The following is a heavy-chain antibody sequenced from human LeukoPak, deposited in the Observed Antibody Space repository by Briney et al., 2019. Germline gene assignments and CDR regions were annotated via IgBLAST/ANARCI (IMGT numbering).Heavy chain of an antibody. D-gene: IGHD5-24*01. V-gene: IGHV3-9*03. CDR2: ISWNSGSI. Sequence: GRSLRLSCAASGFTFDDYAMHWVRQAPGKGLERVSGISWNSGSIGYADSVKGRFTISRDNAKNSLFLQMNSLRAEDMALYYCARGMATGGRLDYWGQGTLVTVSS. J-gene: IGHJ4*02. CDR1: GFTFDDYA. CDR3: ARGMATGGRLDY.